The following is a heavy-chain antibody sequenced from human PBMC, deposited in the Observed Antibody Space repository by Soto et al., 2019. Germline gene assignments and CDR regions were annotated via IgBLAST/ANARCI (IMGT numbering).Heavy chain of an antibody. CDR3: ARNLGYCTNGVCFPHYYYGMDV. Sequence: GGSLRLSCAASGFTFSSYWMSWVRQAPGKGLEWVANIKQDGSEKYYVDSVKGRFTISRDNAKNSLYLQMNSLRAEDTAVYYCARNLGYCTNGVCFPHYYYGMDVWGQGTTVTVS. D-gene: IGHD2-8*01. J-gene: IGHJ6*02. V-gene: IGHV3-7*03. CDR2: IKQDGSEK. CDR1: GFTFSSYW.